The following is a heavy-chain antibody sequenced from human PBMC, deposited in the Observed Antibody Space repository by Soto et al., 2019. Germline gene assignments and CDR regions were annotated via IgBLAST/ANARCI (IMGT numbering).Heavy chain of an antibody. V-gene: IGHV1-8*01. CDR3: ARRGIMCSSTSCTSGYYYYYYMDV. J-gene: IGHJ6*03. CDR1: GYTFTSYD. D-gene: IGHD2-2*01. Sequence: ASVKVSCKASGYTFTSYDINWVRQATGQGLEWMGWMNPNSGNTGYAQKFQGRVTMTRNTSISTAYMELSSLRSEDTAVYYCARRGIMCSSTSCTSGYYYYYYMDVWGKGTTVTVSS. CDR2: MNPNSGNT.